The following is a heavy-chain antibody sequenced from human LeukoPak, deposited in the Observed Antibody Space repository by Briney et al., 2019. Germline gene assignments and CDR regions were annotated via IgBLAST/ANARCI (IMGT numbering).Heavy chain of an antibody. D-gene: IGHD1-26*01. CDR3: ARGGELLTYYYYYYMDV. CDR2: INPNSGGT. V-gene: IGHV1-2*02. Sequence: GASVKVSCTASGYTFTGYYMHWVRQAPGQRLEWMGSINPNSGGTNYAQKCQGRVTMTRDTSISTAYMELSRLRSDDTAVYYCARGGELLTYYYYYYMDVWGKGTTVTVSS. J-gene: IGHJ6*03. CDR1: GYTFTGYY.